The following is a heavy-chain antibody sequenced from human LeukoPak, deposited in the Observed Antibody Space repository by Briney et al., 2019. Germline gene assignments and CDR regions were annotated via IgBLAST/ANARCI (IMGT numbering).Heavy chain of an antibody. J-gene: IGHJ4*02. V-gene: IGHV3-33*01. D-gene: IGHD3-22*01. CDR3: AREDLGDYYDSSGYLDY. CDR1: GVTFSSYG. Sequence: PGGSLRLSCAASGVTFSSYGMHWVRQAPGKGLEWVALIWYDGSNKYYADSVKGRFTISRDNSKNTLHLQMNSLRAEDTAVYYCAREDLGDYYDSSGYLDYWGQGTLVTVSS. CDR2: IWYDGSNK.